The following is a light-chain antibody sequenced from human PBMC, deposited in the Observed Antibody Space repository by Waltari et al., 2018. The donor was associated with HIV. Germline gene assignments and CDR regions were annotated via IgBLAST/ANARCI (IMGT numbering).Light chain of an antibody. CDR3: AVWDDNVNGL. V-gene: IGLV1-44*01. CDR2: SIN. CDR1: RSNIGSND. Sequence: QSVLTQPPSVSGTPGPRVTISCSGRRSNIGSNDVTWYQQLPGTAPKILIYSINERPSGVPARFSGSKSGTSASLAISGLQSEDEADYYCAVWDDNVNGLFGGGTKLTVL. J-gene: IGLJ2*01.